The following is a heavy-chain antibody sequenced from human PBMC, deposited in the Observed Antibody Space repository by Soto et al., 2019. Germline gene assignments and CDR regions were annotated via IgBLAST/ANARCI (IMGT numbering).Heavy chain of an antibody. J-gene: IGHJ4*02. CDR1: GFRFSNKW. V-gene: IGHV3-15*01. D-gene: IGHD6-19*01. Sequence: GGSLRLSCAASGFRFSNKWMIWVRQAPGKGLEWVGRIKSKTDGETTDYAAPVKGRFTVSRDDSKNMLYLQMNSLKTEDTALYYCTTGGPTSGWLFDNWGQGTLVTVS. CDR3: TTGGPTSGWLFDN. CDR2: IKSKTDGETT.